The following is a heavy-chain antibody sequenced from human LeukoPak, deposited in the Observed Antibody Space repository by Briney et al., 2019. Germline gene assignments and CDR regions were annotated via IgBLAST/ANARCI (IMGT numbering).Heavy chain of an antibody. Sequence: HPGGSLRLSCIASGFSFSGHWMHWARHLPGKGLVWVSRISPTGSTTSYADSVKGRFTVSRDNAKNTLYLQVNNLRADDTAVYYCARGPNSNWSGLDFWGQGTLLTVSS. CDR3: ARGPNSNWSGLDF. CDR1: GFSFSGHW. V-gene: IGHV3-74*01. CDR2: ISPTGSTT. D-gene: IGHD6-6*01. J-gene: IGHJ4*02.